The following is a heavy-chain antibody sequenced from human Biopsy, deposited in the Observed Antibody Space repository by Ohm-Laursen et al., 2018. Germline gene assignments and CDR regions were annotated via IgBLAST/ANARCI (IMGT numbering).Heavy chain of an antibody. Sequence: TLSLTCTVSGGSISSYYWTWIRQPPGKGLEWIGDVYYSGSTNRNPSLKSRVTILVDTSKNQFSLKLNSVTAADTAVYYCARGSNEYGGLYFPHWGQGTLVTVSS. J-gene: IGHJ1*01. CDR2: VYYSGST. CDR1: GGSISSYY. D-gene: IGHD4-23*01. V-gene: IGHV4-59*08. CDR3: ARGSNEYGGLYFPH.